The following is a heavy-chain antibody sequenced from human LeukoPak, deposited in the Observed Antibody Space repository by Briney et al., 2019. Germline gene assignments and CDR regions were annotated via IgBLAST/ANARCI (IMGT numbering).Heavy chain of an antibody. Sequence: SETLSLTCTVSGGSISSSSYYWGWIRQPPGKGLEWIGSIYYSGSTYYNSSLKSRVTISVDTSKNQFSLKLSSVTAADTAVYYCARHSSRIGITMVRGVIPWFDPWGQGTLVTVSS. V-gene: IGHV4-39*01. CDR2: IYYSGST. CDR3: ARHSSRIGITMVRGVIPWFDP. CDR1: GGSISSSSYY. J-gene: IGHJ5*02. D-gene: IGHD3-10*01.